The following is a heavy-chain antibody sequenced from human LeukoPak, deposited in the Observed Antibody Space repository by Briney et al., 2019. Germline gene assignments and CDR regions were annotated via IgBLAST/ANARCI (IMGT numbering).Heavy chain of an antibody. Sequence: ASVKVSCKASGYIFTNYGITWVRQAPGQGLEWMGWISVYNGDTNYAQSLQGRVTLTTETSTNTAYMELRSLRSDDTAVYYCARDYYADYVGYYYYGMDVWGQGTTVTVSS. CDR2: ISVYNGDT. CDR3: ARDYYADYVGYYYYGMDV. D-gene: IGHD4-17*01. CDR1: GYIFTNYG. V-gene: IGHV1-18*01. J-gene: IGHJ6*02.